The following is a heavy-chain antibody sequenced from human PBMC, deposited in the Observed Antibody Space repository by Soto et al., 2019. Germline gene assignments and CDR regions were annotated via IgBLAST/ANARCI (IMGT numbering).Heavy chain of an antibody. CDR3: ATHPSSTSLATPFDY. CDR1: GFTFSSYS. Sequence: PGGSLRLSCAASGFTFSSYSMNWVRQAPGKGLEWVSAISGSGGSTYYTDSVKGRFTISRDNSKNTLYLQMNSLRAEDTAVYYCATHPSSTSLATPFDYWGQGTLVTVSS. D-gene: IGHD2-2*01. CDR2: ISGSGGST. V-gene: IGHV3-23*01. J-gene: IGHJ4*02.